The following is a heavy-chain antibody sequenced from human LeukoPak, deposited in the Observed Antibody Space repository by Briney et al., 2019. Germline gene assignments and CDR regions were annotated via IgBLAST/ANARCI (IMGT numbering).Heavy chain of an antibody. V-gene: IGHV4-34*01. J-gene: IGHJ5*02. CDR3: ARWSGTDWGCARSCFDP. Sequence: SETLSLTCALYGGSFSGYYWSWIRQSPGKGLEWIGEISHSGSTKYIPSLKSRITISLDTAKNHFSLTLKSVTAADTAVYYCARWSGTDWGCARSCFDPWGQGALVTVSS. CDR2: ISHSGST. CDR1: GGSFSGYY. D-gene: IGHD3-3*01.